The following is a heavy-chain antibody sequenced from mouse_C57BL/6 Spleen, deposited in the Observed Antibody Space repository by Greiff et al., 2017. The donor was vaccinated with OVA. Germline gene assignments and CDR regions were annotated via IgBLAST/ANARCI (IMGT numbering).Heavy chain of an antibody. CDR3: ARDLYDGYYGY. CDR1: GYSITSGYY. CDR2: ISYDGSN. Sequence: EVQLQESAPGLVKPSQSLSLTCSVTGYSITSGYYWNWIRQFPGNKLEWMGYISYDGSNNYNPSLKNRISITRDTSKNQFFLKLNSVTTEDTATYYCARDLYDGYYGYWGQGTTLTVSS. D-gene: IGHD2-3*01. V-gene: IGHV3-6*01. J-gene: IGHJ2*01.